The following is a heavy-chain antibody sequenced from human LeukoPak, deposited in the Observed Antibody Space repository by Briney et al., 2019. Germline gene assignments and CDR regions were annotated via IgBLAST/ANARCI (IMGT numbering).Heavy chain of an antibody. Sequence: GGSLRLSCAASGFTFSSYSMNWVRQAPGKGLEWVSSISSSSSYIYYADSVKGRFTISGDNSKNTLYLQMNSLRAEDTGVYYCAKLRAYYYHGMDVWGQGTTVTVSS. CDR1: GFTFSSYS. V-gene: IGHV3-21*01. D-gene: IGHD1-1*01. CDR2: ISSSSSYI. CDR3: AKLRAYYYHGMDV. J-gene: IGHJ6*02.